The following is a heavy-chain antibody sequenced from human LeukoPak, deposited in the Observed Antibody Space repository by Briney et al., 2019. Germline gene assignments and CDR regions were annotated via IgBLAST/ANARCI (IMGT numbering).Heavy chain of an antibody. V-gene: IGHV4-61*01. D-gene: IGHD4-17*01. CDR1: GGSVSSGISY. CDR2: ISDSGGS. J-gene: IGHJ4*02. CDR3: ARGGYGDPFDY. Sequence: NPSETLSLTCSVSGGSVSSGISYWIWIRQPPGEGLEWIAYISDSGGSDYNPSLRGRVTISLDTSKNQFSLRLTSVTAADTAVYYCARGGYGDPFDYWGQGTLVTVSS.